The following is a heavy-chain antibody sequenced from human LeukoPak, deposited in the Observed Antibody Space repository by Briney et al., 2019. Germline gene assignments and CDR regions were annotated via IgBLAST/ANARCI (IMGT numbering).Heavy chain of an antibody. CDR2: IYYSGST. V-gene: IGHV4-59*01. J-gene: IGHJ5*02. CDR3: ARDLGGRYSSENWFDP. Sequence: SETLSLTCTVSGGSISSYYWSWIRQPPGKGLEWIGYIYYSGSTNYNPSLKSRVTISVDTSKNQFSLKLSSVTAADTAVYYCARDLGGRYSSENWFDPWGQGTLVTVSS. D-gene: IGHD1-26*01. CDR1: GGSISSYY.